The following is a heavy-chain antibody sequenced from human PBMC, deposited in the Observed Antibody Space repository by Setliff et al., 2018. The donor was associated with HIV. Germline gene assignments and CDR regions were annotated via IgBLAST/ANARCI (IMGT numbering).Heavy chain of an antibody. V-gene: IGHV1-2*02. J-gene: IGHJ4*02. D-gene: IGHD2-15*01. CDR1: GYTFNDSF. Sequence: ASVKVSCKASGYTFNDSFIHWVRQAPGQGLEWMGWITPDSGGTNYAQKFQGRVTMTRDTSISTAYMELSSLRSDDTAMYYCARGIGHCGGGYCNWGQGTLVTVSS. CDR3: ARGIGHCGGGYCN. CDR2: ITPDSGGT.